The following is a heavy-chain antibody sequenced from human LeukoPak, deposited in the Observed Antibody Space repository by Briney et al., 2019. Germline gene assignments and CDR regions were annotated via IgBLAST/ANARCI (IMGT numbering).Heavy chain of an antibody. CDR3: AKDDDWGRYKH. CDR1: GFTFSSHG. D-gene: IGHD3-16*01. J-gene: IGHJ1*01. Sequence: PGGSLRLSCAASGFTFSSHGMNWVRQASGKGPEWVSGISPSGGITYYTDSVKGRFTISRDNSKNTQSLQMNSLRAEDTAVYYCAKDDDWGRYKHWGQGTLVTVSS. CDR2: ISPSGGIT. V-gene: IGHV3-23*01.